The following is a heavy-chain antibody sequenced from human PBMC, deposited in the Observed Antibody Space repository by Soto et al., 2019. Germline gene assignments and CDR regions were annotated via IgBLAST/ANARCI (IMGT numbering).Heavy chain of an antibody. J-gene: IGHJ4*02. CDR1: GFTFSSYA. CDR2: ISVSVGST. V-gene: IGHV3-23*01. Sequence: EVQLLESGGGLVQPGGSLRLSCAASGFTFSSYAMSWVRQAPGKGLDWVSAISVSVGSTYYADSVKGRFTISRDISKNTLYLQMNSLRAEDTAVYYCAKVERAVAGIIDWGQGTLVTVSS. D-gene: IGHD6-19*01. CDR3: AKVERAVAGIID.